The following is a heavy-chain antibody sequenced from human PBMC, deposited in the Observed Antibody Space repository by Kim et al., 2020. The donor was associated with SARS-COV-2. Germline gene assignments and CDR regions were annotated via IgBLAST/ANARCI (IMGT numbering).Heavy chain of an antibody. D-gene: IGHD1-1*01. CDR2: ISYDGRKK. J-gene: IGHJ6*02. CDR1: GFTFRSYG. Sequence: GGSLRLSCAASGFTFRSYGMHWVRQAPGKGLEWVALISYDGRKKYHEDSVKGRFTIYRDNSKNTLYLQMNSLRAEDTAVYYCAKDDTNYQVWKHYYYGMDVWGQGTTVTVSS. V-gene: IGHV3-30*18. CDR3: AKDDTNYQVWKHYYYGMDV.